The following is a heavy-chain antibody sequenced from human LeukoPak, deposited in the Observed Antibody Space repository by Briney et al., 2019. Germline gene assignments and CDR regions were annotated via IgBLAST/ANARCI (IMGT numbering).Heavy chain of an antibody. CDR2: ISNSGTII. J-gene: IGHJ4*02. V-gene: IGHV3-11*01. Sequence: GGSLRLSCAASGFTFSDYYMSWMRQAPGKGLEWVSYISNSGTIIHDADSVKGRFTISRDNARNSLFLQMNSLRVEDTAVYYCARVRGSYSFDYWGQGTLLTVSS. CDR1: GFTFSDYY. D-gene: IGHD1-26*01. CDR3: ARVRGSYSFDY.